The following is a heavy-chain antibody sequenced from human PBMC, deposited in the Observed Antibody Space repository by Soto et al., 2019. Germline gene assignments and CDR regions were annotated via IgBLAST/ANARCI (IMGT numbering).Heavy chain of an antibody. J-gene: IGHJ5*02. D-gene: IGHD6-19*01. CDR2: IIPIFGTA. Sequence: SVKVSCKASGGTFSSYAISWVRQAPGQGLEWMGGIIPIFGTANYAQKFQGRVTITADESTSTAYMELSSLRSDDTAVYYCARMAGNGALNCGFDTWGQGTLVTVSS. V-gene: IGHV1-69*13. CDR3: ARMAGNGALNCGFDT. CDR1: GGTFSSYA.